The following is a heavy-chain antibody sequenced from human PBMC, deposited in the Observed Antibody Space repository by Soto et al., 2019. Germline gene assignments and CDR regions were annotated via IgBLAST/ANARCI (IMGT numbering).Heavy chain of an antibody. CDR2: INHYGST. V-gene: IGHV4-34*01. CDR1: GGSFISYY. D-gene: IGHD3-10*01. Sequence: TLYINCAVYGGSFISYYWSWIRQPPGKGLEWIGDINHYGSTNYNPSLKSRVTMSVDTSKNQFSLKLSSVTAADTAVYYCARARITMVREVIKYNMDVWGQGTTVTVSS. CDR3: ARARITMVREVIKYNMDV. J-gene: IGHJ6*02.